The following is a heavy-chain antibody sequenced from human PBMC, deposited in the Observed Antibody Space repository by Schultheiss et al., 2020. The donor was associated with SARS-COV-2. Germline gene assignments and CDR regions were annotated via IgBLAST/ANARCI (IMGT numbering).Heavy chain of an antibody. CDR3: ARDVRPMSSGYFHY. V-gene: IGHV3-23*01. J-gene: IGHJ4*02. D-gene: IGHD6-6*01. Sequence: GGSLRLSCAASGFTFSSYAMSWVRQAPGKGLEWVSAISGSGGSTYYADSVKGRFTISRDNSRNTLYLQMNSLKTEDTAVYYCARDVRPMSSGYFHYWGRGTLVTVSS. CDR2: ISGSGGST. CDR1: GFTFSSYA.